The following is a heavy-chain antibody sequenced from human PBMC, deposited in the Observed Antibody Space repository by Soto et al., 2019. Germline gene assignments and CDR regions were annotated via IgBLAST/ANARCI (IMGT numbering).Heavy chain of an antibody. D-gene: IGHD6-13*01. Sequence: GGSLRLSCAASGFTFSSYGMHWVRQAPGKGLEWVAVISYDGSNKYYADSVKGRFTISRDNSKNTLYLQMNSLRAEDTAVYYCAKGSSSPRPDPFDYWGQGTLVTVSS. V-gene: IGHV3-30*18. CDR1: GFTFSSYG. CDR3: AKGSSSPRPDPFDY. CDR2: ISYDGSNK. J-gene: IGHJ4*02.